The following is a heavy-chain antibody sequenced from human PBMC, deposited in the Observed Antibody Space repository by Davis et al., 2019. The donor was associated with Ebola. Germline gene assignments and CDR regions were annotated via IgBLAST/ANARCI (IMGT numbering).Heavy chain of an antibody. J-gene: IGHJ4*02. CDR2: ISGSGGST. D-gene: IGHD1-26*01. CDR3: AKPPNNIVGAIYYFDY. CDR1: GFTFSSYA. V-gene: IGHV3-23*01. Sequence: PGGFLRLSCAASGFTFSSYAMSWVRQAPGKGLEWVSSISGSGGSTYSADSVKGRFTISRDNSQNTLYMQMNSLRAEDTAVYYCAKPPNNIVGAIYYFDYWGQGTLVTVSS.